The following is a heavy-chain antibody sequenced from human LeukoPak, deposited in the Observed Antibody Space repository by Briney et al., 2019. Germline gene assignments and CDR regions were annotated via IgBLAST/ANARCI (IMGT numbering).Heavy chain of an antibody. Sequence: ASVKVSCKASGYTFTGYYMHRVRQAPGQGLEWMGWINPNSGGTNYAQKFQGRVTMTRDTSISTAYMELSRLRSDDTAVYYCARDLLAVAGPTDYWGQGTLVTVSS. CDR3: ARDLLAVAGPTDY. J-gene: IGHJ4*02. D-gene: IGHD6-19*01. CDR1: GYTFTGYY. CDR2: INPNSGGT. V-gene: IGHV1-2*02.